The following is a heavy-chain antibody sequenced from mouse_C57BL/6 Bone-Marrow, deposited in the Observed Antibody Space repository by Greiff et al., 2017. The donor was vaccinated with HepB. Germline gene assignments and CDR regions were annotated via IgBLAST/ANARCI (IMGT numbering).Heavy chain of an antibody. CDR1: GYTFSYW. J-gene: IGHJ1*03. CDR2: IDPSDSYT. Sequence: QVQLQQPGAELVMPGASVKLSCKASGYTFSYWMHWVKQRPGQGLEWIGEIDPSDSYTNYNQKFKGKSTLTVDKSSSTAYMQLSSLTSEDSAVYYCARDYDGWYFDVWGTGTTVTVSS. D-gene: IGHD2-4*01. CDR3: ARDYDGWYFDV. V-gene: IGHV1-69*01.